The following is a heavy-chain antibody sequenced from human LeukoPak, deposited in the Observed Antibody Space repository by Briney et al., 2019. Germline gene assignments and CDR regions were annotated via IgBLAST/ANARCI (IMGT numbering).Heavy chain of an antibody. CDR1: GGSISSYY. Sequence: SETLSLTCTVSGGSISSYYWSWIRQPPGKGLEWIGYIYYSGSTNYNPSLKSRVTISVDTPKNQFSLKLSSVTAADTAVYYCARDRGRQKRRGFDYWGQGTLVTVSS. CDR2: IYYSGST. CDR3: ARDRGRQKRRGFDY. D-gene: IGHD6-25*01. V-gene: IGHV4-59*12. J-gene: IGHJ4*02.